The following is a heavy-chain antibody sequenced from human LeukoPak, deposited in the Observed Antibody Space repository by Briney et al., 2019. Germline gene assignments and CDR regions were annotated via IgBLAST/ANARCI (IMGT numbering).Heavy chain of an antibody. V-gene: IGHV4-59*08. Sequence: SETLSLTCTVSGGSISGYYSTWIRQSPGKGLECIGSTHYSGTTNYNHSLRSRVTISIDTSTNQFFLELRSVTAADTAIYYCARSRYGGDLDHWGQGTLVSVSS. CDR1: GGSISGYY. J-gene: IGHJ4*02. CDR2: THYSGTT. D-gene: IGHD2-2*01. CDR3: ARSRYGGDLDH.